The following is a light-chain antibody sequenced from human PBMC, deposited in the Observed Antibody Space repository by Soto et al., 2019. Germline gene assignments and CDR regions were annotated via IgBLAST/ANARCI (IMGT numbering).Light chain of an antibody. CDR1: SSNIGSNT. V-gene: IGLV1-44*01. CDR3: AAWDDSLNGNYV. Sequence: QSVLTQPTSASGTPGQRVTISCSGSSSNIGSNTVNWYQQLPGTAPKLLIYSNNQRPSGVPDRFSGSKSGTSASLAISGLQSEDEADYYCAAWDDSLNGNYVFGTGTKLTVL. CDR2: SNN. J-gene: IGLJ1*01.